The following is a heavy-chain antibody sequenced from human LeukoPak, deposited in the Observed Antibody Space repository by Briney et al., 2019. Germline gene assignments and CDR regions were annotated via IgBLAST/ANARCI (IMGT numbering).Heavy chain of an antibody. CDR2: INHSGST. CDR3: ARGYGSGSYYKSGWYLDL. CDR1: GGSXSGYY. Sequence: SXTCXXYGGSXSGYYWSWIRQPPGKGLEWIGEINHSGSTNYNPSLKSRVTISVDTSKNQFSLKLSSVTAADTAVYYCARGYGSGSYYKSGWYLDLWGRGTLVTVSS. V-gene: IGHV4-34*01. D-gene: IGHD3-10*01. J-gene: IGHJ2*01.